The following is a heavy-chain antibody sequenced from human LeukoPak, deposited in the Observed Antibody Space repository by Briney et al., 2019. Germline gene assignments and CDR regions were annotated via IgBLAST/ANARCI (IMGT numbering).Heavy chain of an antibody. J-gene: IGHJ3*02. CDR3: ARIGIRGFWSGLDAFDI. CDR1: GFTFSSYW. Sequence: PGGSLRLSCAASGFTFSSYWMSWVRQAPGKELEWVANIKQDGSEKYYVDSVKGRFTISRDNAKNSLYLQMNSLRAEDTAVYYCARIGIRGFWSGLDAFDIWGQGTMVTVSS. V-gene: IGHV3-7*01. CDR2: IKQDGSEK. D-gene: IGHD3-3*01.